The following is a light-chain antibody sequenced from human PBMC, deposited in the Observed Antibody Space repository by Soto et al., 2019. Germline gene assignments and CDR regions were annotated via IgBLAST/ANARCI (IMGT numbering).Light chain of an antibody. V-gene: IGKV3-15*01. Sequence: EIAMTQSPATLSVSPGEGATLSCTASESINNNLAWYQQKPGQAPRLLIYAATTRATGFPARFSGSGSGTEFTLTISSLQSEDFAVYYCQQHHKWPLTFGGGTKVDIK. CDR1: ESINNN. CDR2: AAT. CDR3: QQHHKWPLT. J-gene: IGKJ4*01.